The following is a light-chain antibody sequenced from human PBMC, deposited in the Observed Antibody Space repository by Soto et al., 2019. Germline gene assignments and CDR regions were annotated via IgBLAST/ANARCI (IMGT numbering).Light chain of an antibody. J-gene: IGKJ1*01. CDR1: QTVTSNY. Sequence: EIVLTQSPGTLSSSPGERATLSCRASQTVTSNYLAWYQQKPGQAPRLLFFGASIRATGLPDRFSGGGSGTDFTLTISRLEPEDFAGYYCQQYGTSPGTFGQGTKVEVK. CDR2: GAS. V-gene: IGKV3-20*01. CDR3: QQYGTSPGT.